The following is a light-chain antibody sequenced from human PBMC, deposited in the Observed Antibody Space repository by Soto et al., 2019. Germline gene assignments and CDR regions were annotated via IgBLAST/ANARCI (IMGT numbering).Light chain of an antibody. CDR2: GAS. J-gene: IGKJ4*01. CDR1: QSVRSN. Sequence: EIVMTQSPATLSMSPGERATLSCRASQSVRSNLAWYHQKPGQAPRLLIYGASTRATGIPARLSGSGSGTEFTLTINSLQSEDFAVYYCQQYNNWLTFGGGTKVDIK. V-gene: IGKV3D-15*01. CDR3: QQYNNWLT.